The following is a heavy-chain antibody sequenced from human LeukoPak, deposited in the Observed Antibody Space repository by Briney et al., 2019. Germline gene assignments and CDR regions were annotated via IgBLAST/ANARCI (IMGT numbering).Heavy chain of an antibody. V-gene: IGHV3-7*01. D-gene: IGHD4-23*01. Sequence: GGSLRLSCAATGLTFGSYEMNTVRQAPGQGLELVANIKQDGSEKYYVDSVKGRFTISRDNAKNSLYLQMNSLRAEDTAVYYCARFGNSPFRDLPDAFDIWGQGTMVTVSS. CDR3: ARFGNSPFRDLPDAFDI. J-gene: IGHJ3*02. CDR1: GLTFGSYE. CDR2: IKQDGSEK.